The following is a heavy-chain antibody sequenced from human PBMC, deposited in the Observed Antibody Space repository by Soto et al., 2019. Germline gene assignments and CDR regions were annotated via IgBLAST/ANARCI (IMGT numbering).Heavy chain of an antibody. J-gene: IGHJ5*02. CDR3: AADLGPAYDSNNWFDP. Sequence: EVQLVESGGDLVKPRGSLRLSCAASGFIFSHAWFHWVRQPPGKGLELVGRVKNNGGATDYAASVKGRFTISRDDSKDTVYLQMSSLRTEDTAIYYWAADLGPAYDSNNWFDPWGQGTLVTVSS. D-gene: IGHD2-21*01. CDR2: VKNNGGAT. CDR1: GFIFSHAW. V-gene: IGHV3-15*07.